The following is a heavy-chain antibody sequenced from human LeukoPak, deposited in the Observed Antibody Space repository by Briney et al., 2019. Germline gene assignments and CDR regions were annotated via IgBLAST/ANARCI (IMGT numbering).Heavy chain of an antibody. CDR2: IWYDGSNK. CDR1: GFTFSSYG. D-gene: IGHD2-2*01. CDR3: ARDIRRYCSSTSCQNFDY. V-gene: IGHV3-33*01. Sequence: GGSLRFSCAASGFTFSSYGMHWVRQAPGKGLEGVAVIWYDGSNKYYADSAKGRFTISRDNSKNTLYLQMNSLRAEDTAVYYCARDIRRYCSSTSCQNFDYWGQGPLVTVSS. J-gene: IGHJ4*02.